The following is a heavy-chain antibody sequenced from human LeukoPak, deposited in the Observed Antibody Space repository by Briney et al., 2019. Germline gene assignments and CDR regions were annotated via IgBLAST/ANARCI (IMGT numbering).Heavy chain of an antibody. V-gene: IGHV1-69*13. J-gene: IGHJ6*03. CDR1: DYSFTSYG. CDR2: IIPIFGTA. D-gene: IGHD6-6*01. CDR3: ARATGNPKPSIAARRTYYYYMDV. Sequence: GASVKVSCKASDYSFTSYGISWVRQAPGQGLEWMGGIIPIFGTANYAQKFQGRVTITADESTSTAYMELSSLRSEDTAVYYCARATGNPKPSIAARRTYYYYMDVWGKGTTVTVSS.